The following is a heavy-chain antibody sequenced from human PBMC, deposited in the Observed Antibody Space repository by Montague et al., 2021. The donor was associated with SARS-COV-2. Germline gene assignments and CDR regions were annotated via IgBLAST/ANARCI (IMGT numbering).Heavy chain of an antibody. J-gene: IGHJ5*02. CDR3: ARGNDDYVWGSLGPFDP. CDR1: GFTFSSYW. V-gene: IGHV3-53*04. D-gene: IGHD3-16*01. Sequence: SLRLSCAASGFTFSSYWMHWVRQAPGKGLEWVSVIYSGGSTYYADSVKGRFTISRHNSKNTLYLQMNSLRAEDTAVYYCARGNDDYVWGSLGPFDPWGQGTLVTVSS. CDR2: IYSGGST.